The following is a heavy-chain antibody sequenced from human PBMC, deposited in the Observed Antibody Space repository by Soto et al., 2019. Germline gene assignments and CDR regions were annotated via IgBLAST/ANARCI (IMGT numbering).Heavy chain of an antibody. J-gene: IGHJ4*02. CDR2: LYSGGST. CDR3: ARNSGPKAFFDY. D-gene: IGHD5-12*01. CDR1: GFIVTNNY. Sequence: PGVSLRLSCTASGFIVTNNYMSWVRQAPGKGLEWVSVLYSGGSTYYADSVKGRFTISRDNSKNTLYLQMNSLRVEDTAVYYCARNSGPKAFFDYWGQGTLVTVSS. V-gene: IGHV3-66*01.